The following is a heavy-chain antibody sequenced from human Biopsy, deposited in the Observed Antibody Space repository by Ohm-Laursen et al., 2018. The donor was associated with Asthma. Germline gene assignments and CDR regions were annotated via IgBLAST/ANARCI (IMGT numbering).Heavy chain of an antibody. V-gene: IGHV1-69*13. Sequence: ASVKVSCKSLGGTFNTYVIGWVRQAPGQGLEWMGGINSVFGTTTYPQKFQDRVTITSDDSTSTVYMELSSLRSEDTAVYYCARKAGSCISRTCYSLDFWGQGTLVTASS. CDR1: GGTFNTYV. J-gene: IGHJ4*02. CDR3: ARKAGSCISRTCYSLDF. CDR2: INSVFGTT. D-gene: IGHD2-2*01.